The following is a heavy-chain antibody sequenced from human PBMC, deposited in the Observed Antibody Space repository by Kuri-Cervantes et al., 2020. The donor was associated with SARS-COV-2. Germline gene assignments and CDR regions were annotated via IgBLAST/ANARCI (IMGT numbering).Heavy chain of an antibody. V-gene: IGHV4-59*12. Sequence: SETLSLTCTVSGGPISSYYWSWTRQPPGKGLEWIGYIYYGGSTNYNPSLKSRVTISVDTSKNQFSLKLSSVTAADTAVYYCARLNDFWSGYPYGMDVWGQGTTVTVSS. J-gene: IGHJ6*02. CDR1: GGPISSYY. CDR2: IYYGGST. CDR3: ARLNDFWSGYPYGMDV. D-gene: IGHD3-3*01.